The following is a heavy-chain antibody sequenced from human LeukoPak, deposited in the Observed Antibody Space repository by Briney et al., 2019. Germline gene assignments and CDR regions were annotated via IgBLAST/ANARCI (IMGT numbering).Heavy chain of an antibody. CDR3: AHRQVVATHFDY. CDR2: IYWNDDK. CDR1: GFSLSTSAVG. D-gene: IGHD2-15*01. J-gene: IGHJ4*02. V-gene: IGHV2-5*01. Sequence: SGPTLVKPTQTLTLTCTFSGFSLSTSAVGVGWIRQPLGKALEWLALIYWNDDKRYSPSLKSRITITKDTSKNQVVLIMTNMDPVDTATYYCAHRQVVATHFDYWGQGTLVTVSS.